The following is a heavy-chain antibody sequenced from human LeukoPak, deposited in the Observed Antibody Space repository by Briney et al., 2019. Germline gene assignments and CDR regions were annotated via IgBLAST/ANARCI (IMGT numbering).Heavy chain of an antibody. CDR1: GYTFTGYY. D-gene: IGHD4-11*01. CDR2: INPNSGGT. CDR3: ARVALIRQDYRNYRGVFDI. Sequence: ASVKVSCKASGYTFTGYYMHWVRQAPGQGLEWMGWINPNSGGTNYAQKFQGRVTMTRDTSISTAYMELSRLRSDDTAVYYCARVALIRQDYRNYRGVFDIGAKGKMVTVSS. V-gene: IGHV1-2*02. J-gene: IGHJ3*02.